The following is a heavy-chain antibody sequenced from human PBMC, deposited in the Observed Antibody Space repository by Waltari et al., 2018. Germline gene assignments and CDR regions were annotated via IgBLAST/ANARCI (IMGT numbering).Heavy chain of an antibody. V-gene: IGHV1-3*01. Sequence: QVHLVQFGPEVKKPGDSVTLSFEASGYTSTTYTIYWTCQAPGERPEWMGWINVGTQNTRYSQNFQYRITITRETATTTVYMELNSLRSEDTAVYYCARGEPAAGQYLLDSWGQGSLVTVS. CDR3: ARGEPAAGQYLLDS. CDR1: GYTSTTYT. D-gene: IGHD6-13*01. J-gene: IGHJ4*02. CDR2: INVGTQNT.